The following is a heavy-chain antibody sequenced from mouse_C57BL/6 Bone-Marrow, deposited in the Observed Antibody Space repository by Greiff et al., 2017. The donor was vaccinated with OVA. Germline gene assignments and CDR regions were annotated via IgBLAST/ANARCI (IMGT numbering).Heavy chain of an antibody. D-gene: IGHD1-1*01. CDR3: ARRTTVVAKAMDY. J-gene: IGHJ4*01. V-gene: IGHV1-59*01. Sequence: QVQLKQPGAELVRPGTSVKLSCKASGYTFTSYWMHWVKQRPGQGLEWIGVIDPSDSYTNYNQKFKGKATLTVDTSSSTAYMQLSSLTSEDSAVYYCARRTTVVAKAMDYWGQGTSVTVSS. CDR2: IDPSDSYT. CDR1: GYTFTSYW.